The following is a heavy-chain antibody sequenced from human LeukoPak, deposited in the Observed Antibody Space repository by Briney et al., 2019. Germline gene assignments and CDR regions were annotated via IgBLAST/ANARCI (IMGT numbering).Heavy chain of an antibody. Sequence: ASVKVSCKASGYTFKTYSFTWVRQAPGQGLEWMGRISAYNGNTNYAQKFQGRVALTADTFTSTGYMELTSLRSDGTAVYYCAFRGVIPNYFDYWGQGSLVTVPS. CDR2: ISAYNGNT. CDR1: GYTFKTYS. CDR3: AFRGVIPNYFDY. D-gene: IGHD3-10*01. V-gene: IGHV1-18*01. J-gene: IGHJ4*02.